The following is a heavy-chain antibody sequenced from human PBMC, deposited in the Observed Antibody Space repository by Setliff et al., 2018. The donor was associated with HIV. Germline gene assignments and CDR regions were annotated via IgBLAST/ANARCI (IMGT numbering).Heavy chain of an antibody. V-gene: IGHV3-7*01. D-gene: IGHD6-6*01. Sequence: GGSLRLSCAASGFTFSSYWMNWVRQAPGKGLEWVANIKQDGSEKYYVDSVKGRFTISRDNVKKSLYLQMNSLRAEDTAVYYCARDPDHSSSSDYFDYWGQGTLVTVSS. CDR1: GFTFSSYW. CDR2: IKQDGSEK. J-gene: IGHJ4*02. CDR3: ARDPDHSSSSDYFDY.